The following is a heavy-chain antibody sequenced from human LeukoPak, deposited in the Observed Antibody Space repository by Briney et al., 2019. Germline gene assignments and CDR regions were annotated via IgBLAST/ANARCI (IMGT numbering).Heavy chain of an antibody. V-gene: IGHV3-53*01. CDR3: ARDAPQVPAAGVLAS. D-gene: IGHD6-13*01. Sequence: HPGGSLRLSCAAFGFTVSDNYMSWVRQASGKGLEWVSVMYSRGDTYYANSVKGRFTFSRDISKNTLYLQMNGLRTEDTAMYYCARDAPQVPAAGVLASWGQGTLVIVSS. CDR2: MYSRGDT. J-gene: IGHJ5*02. CDR1: GFTVSDNY.